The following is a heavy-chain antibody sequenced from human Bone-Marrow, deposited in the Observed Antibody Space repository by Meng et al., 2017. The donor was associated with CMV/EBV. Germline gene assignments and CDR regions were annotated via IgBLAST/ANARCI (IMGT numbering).Heavy chain of an antibody. CDR2: ISSSSSTI. J-gene: IGHJ4*02. CDR3: ARALFLYPEGFDY. CDR1: GFTFSSYS. V-gene: IGHV3-48*04. D-gene: IGHD2-21*01. Sequence: GESLKISCAASGFTFSSYSMNWVRQAPGKGLEWVSYISSSSSTIYYADSVKGRFTISRDNAKNSLYLQMNSLRAEDTAVYYCARALFLYPEGFDYWGQGTLVTVSS.